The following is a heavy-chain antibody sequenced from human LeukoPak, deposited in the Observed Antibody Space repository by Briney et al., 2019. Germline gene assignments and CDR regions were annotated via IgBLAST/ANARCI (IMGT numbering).Heavy chain of an antibody. D-gene: IGHD5-18*01. CDR2: TYYSKNA. V-gene: IGHV4-39*01. CDR3: VSPRGFSYGYFDY. J-gene: IGHJ4*02. Sequence: SETLSLTCTVSGGSISSSSAYWGWIRQPPGKGLEWIGSTYYSKNAYYNPSLKSRVTISADTSKNQFSLTLGSVSATDTAVYYCVSPRGFSYGYFDYWGQGTLVTVSS. CDR1: GGSISSSSAY.